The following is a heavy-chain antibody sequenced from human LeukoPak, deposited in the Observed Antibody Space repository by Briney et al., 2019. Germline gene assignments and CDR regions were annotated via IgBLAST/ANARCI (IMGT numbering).Heavy chain of an antibody. Sequence: SETLSLTCSVSGASISGGTYYWGWIRQPPGKGLEWIGSIYYTGSTYDNPSLKSRVTISVDTSKNQFSLKLSSVTAADTAVYYCATLPGYSSGWGQGTLVTVSS. V-gene: IGHV4-39*01. D-gene: IGHD6-19*01. CDR2: IYYTGST. J-gene: IGHJ4*02. CDR3: ATLPGYSSG. CDR1: GASISGGTYY.